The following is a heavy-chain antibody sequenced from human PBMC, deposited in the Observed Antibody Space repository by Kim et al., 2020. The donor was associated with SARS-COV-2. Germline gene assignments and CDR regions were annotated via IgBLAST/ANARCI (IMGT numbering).Heavy chain of an antibody. CDR3: ARTPQVATTKFDY. Sequence: SETLSLTCTVSGGSISSGDYYWSWIRQPPGKGLEWIGYIYYSGSTYYNPSLKSRVTISVDTSKNQFSLKLSSVTAADTAVYYCARTPQVATTKFDYWGQGTLVTVSS. CDR2: IYYSGST. V-gene: IGHV4-30-4*01. D-gene: IGHD5-12*01. CDR1: GGSISSGDYY. J-gene: IGHJ4*02.